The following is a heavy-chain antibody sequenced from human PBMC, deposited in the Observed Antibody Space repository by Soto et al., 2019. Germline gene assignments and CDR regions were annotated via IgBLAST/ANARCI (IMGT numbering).Heavy chain of an antibody. CDR3: ARGPKSYYDFWSGYYTRQYYYYYMDV. J-gene: IGHJ6*03. Sequence: ASVKVSCKASGYTFTSYDINWVRQATGQGLEWMGRMNPNSGNTGYAQKFQGRVTMTRNTSISTAYMELSSLRSEDTAVYYCARGPKSYYDFWSGYYTRQYYYYYMDVWGKGTTVTVSS. V-gene: IGHV1-8*01. CDR2: MNPNSGNT. CDR1: GYTFTSYD. D-gene: IGHD3-3*01.